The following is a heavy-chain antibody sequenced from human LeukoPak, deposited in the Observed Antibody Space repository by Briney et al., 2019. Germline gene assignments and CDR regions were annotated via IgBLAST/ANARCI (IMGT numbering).Heavy chain of an antibody. CDR1: GFTFSSYW. Sequence: GGSLRLSCTASGFTFSSYWMNWVRQAPGKGLEWVANIKQDGSEKYYVDSVKGRFTISRDNAKNSLYLQMGSLRAEDTAVYYCATGRTFDYWGQGTLVIVSS. J-gene: IGHJ4*02. V-gene: IGHV3-7*01. D-gene: IGHD1-7*01. CDR3: ATGRTFDY. CDR2: IKQDGSEK.